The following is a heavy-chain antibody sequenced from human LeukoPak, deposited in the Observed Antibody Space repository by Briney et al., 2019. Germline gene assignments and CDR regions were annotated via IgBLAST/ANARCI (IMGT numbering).Heavy chain of an antibody. J-gene: IGHJ4*02. Sequence: SETLSLTCTVSGGSISSSSYYWGWIRQPPGKGLEWMGSIYYSGSTYYNPSLKSRVTISVDTSKNQFSLKLSSVTAADTAVYYCARGSTLIRGFDYWGQGTLVTVSS. D-gene: IGHD3-10*01. CDR2: IYYSGST. CDR3: ARGSTLIRGFDY. V-gene: IGHV4-39*01. CDR1: GGSISSSSYY.